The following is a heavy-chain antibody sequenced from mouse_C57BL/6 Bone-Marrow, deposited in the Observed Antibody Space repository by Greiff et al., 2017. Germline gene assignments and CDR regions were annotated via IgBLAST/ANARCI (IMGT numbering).Heavy chain of an antibody. CDR2: ISDGGSYT. D-gene: IGHD2-4*01. J-gene: IGHJ2*01. CDR3: ARDRGITTRRYYFDY. V-gene: IGHV5-4*01. Sequence: EVKLVESGGGLVKPGGSLKLSCAASGFTFSSYAMSWVRQTPEKRLEWVATISDGGSYTYYPDNVKGRFTISRDNAKNNLYLQMSHLKSEDTAMYYCARDRGITTRRYYFDYWGQGTTLTVSS. CDR1: GFTFSSYA.